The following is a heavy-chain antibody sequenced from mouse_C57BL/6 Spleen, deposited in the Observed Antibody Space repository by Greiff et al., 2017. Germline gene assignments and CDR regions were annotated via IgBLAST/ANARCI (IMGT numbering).Heavy chain of an antibody. Sequence: EVQLVESGPGLVKPSQSLSLTCSVTGYSITSGYYWNWIRQFPGNKLEWMGYISYDGSNNYNPSLKNRISITRDTSKNQFFLKLNSVTTEDTATYYCARDRGDGSDYFDYWGQGTTLTVSS. V-gene: IGHV3-6*01. J-gene: IGHJ2*01. CDR2: ISYDGSN. CDR1: GYSITSGYY. CDR3: ARDRGDGSDYFDY. D-gene: IGHD1-1*01.